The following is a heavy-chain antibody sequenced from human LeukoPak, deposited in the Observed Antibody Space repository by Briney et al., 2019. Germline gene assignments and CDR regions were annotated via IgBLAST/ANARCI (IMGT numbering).Heavy chain of an antibody. CDR1: GGSFSGYY. Sequence: PSETLSLTCAVYGGSFSGYYWSWIRQPPGKGLEWIGEINHSGSTNYNPSLKSRVTISVDTSKNQSSLKLSSVTAADTAVYYCARDYYDSSGPGLDYWGQGTLVTVSS. J-gene: IGHJ4*02. V-gene: IGHV4-34*01. CDR3: ARDYYDSSGPGLDY. CDR2: INHSGST. D-gene: IGHD3-22*01.